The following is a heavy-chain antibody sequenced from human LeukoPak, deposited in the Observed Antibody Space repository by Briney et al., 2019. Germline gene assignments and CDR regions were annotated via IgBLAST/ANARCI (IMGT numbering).Heavy chain of an antibody. V-gene: IGHV3-21*04. D-gene: IGHD3-22*01. Sequence: GGSLRLSCAASGFTFSSYSMNWVRQAPGKGLEWVSSISSSSSYIYYADSVKGRFTISRDNAKNSLYLQMNSLRAEDTAVYYCAKLQGAWRLYYESSGSYYFDSWGQGTLVTVSS. CDR3: AKLQGAWRLYYESSGSYYFDS. J-gene: IGHJ4*02. CDR1: GFTFSSYS. CDR2: ISSSSSYI.